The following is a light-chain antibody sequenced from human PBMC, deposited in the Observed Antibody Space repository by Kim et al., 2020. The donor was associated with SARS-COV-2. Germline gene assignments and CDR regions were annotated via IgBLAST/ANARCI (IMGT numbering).Light chain of an antibody. J-gene: IGLJ2*01. CDR3: ATWDDSLGGWI. Sequence: GQRATSSCSGSTSNIARNFVYWYRQFPGAAPKLLIYRNDQRPSGLPERFSGSRSGTSASLAISGLRSEDEADYYCATWDDSLGGWIFGGGTKLTVL. CDR2: RND. CDR1: TSNIARNF. V-gene: IGLV1-47*01.